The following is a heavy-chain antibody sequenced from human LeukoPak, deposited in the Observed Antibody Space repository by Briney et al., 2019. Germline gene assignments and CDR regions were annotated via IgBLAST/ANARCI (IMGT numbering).Heavy chain of an antibody. CDR3: ARNSDMNFDY. CDR2: INGDGRTR. Sequence: PGGSLRLSCATSGFTFSDYWMTWVRQAPGKGLVWVSRINGDGRTRNYADSVKGRFIISRDNAENTVYLQMNSLRAEDTAVYYCARNSDMNFDYWGQGTLVTVS. J-gene: IGHJ4*02. D-gene: IGHD2/OR15-2a*01. CDR1: GFTFSDYW. V-gene: IGHV3-74*01.